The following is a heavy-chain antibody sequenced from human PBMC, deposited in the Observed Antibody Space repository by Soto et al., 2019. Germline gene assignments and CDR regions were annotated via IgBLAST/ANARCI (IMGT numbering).Heavy chain of an antibody. CDR1: EITFSGYS. V-gene: IGHV3-48*01. CDR3: ARGDGNFDY. J-gene: IGHJ4*02. D-gene: IGHD1-1*01. CDR2: ISFSSSTI. Sequence: EVQLVESGGGLVQPGGSLRLSCAASEITFSGYSMNWVRQAPGKGLEWVSHISFSSSTIYYADSVRGLFTIFRDNAKDSLFLQMISLRVEDTAVYYCARGDGNFDYCGRGTLIRVST.